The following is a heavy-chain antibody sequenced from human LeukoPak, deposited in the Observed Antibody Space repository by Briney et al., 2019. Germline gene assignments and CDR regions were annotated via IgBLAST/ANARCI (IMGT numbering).Heavy chain of an antibody. V-gene: IGHV3-9*01. CDR3: AKVACSSTSCYRLGDAFDI. Sequence: GGSLRLSCAASGFTFNDYAMHWVRHAPGKGLEGCSGISWNSGSIGYADSVKGRFTISRDNAKNSLYLQMNSLRAEDTALYYCAKVACSSTSCYRLGDAFDIWGQGTMVTVSS. J-gene: IGHJ3*02. CDR2: ISWNSGSI. D-gene: IGHD2-2*02. CDR1: GFTFNDYA.